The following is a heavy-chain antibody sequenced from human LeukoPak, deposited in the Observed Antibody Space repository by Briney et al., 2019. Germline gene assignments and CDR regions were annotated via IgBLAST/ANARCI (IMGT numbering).Heavy chain of an antibody. V-gene: IGHV4-39*01. D-gene: IGHD4-23*01. Sequence: SETLSLTCAVSGGSISSSSYYWGWIRQPPGKGLEWVGSIYYSGRTYYNPSLKSRVTISVDTSKNPFSLKLSSVTAADTAVYYCARPRGTTVVTRGGWFDPWGQGTLVTVSS. CDR1: GGSISSSSYY. CDR3: ARPRGTTVVTRGGWFDP. J-gene: IGHJ5*02. CDR2: IYYSGRT.